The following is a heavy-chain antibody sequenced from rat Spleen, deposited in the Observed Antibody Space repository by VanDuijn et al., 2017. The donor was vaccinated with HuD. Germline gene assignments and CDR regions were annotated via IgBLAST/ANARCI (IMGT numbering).Heavy chain of an antibody. J-gene: IGHJ2*01. CDR1: GFTFSSYW. CDR2: ISYDGSST. CDR3: ARGRLFDY. V-gene: IGHV5-29*01. Sequence: EVQLVESGGGLVQPGRSLKLSCVASGFTFSSYWMYWIRQAPAKGLEWVATISYDGSSTFYRDSVKGRFTISRGNAENSLYLQMDSLRSEDTATYYCARGRLFDYWGQGVMVTVSS.